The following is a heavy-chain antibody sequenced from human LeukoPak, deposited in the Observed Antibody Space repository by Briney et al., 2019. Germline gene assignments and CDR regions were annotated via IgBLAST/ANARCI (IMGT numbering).Heavy chain of an antibody. V-gene: IGHV3-48*03. CDR2: ISSSGSTI. J-gene: IGHJ6*04. D-gene: IGHD3-10*02. CDR1: GFPFSSFE. CDR3: AELGITMIGGV. Sequence: GPLRLYCAASGFPFSSFERNWVRQAPGRGLEWVSYISSSGSTIYYADSVKGRFTISKDNAKNSLYLQMNSLRAEDTAVYYCAELGITMIGGVWGKGTTVTISS.